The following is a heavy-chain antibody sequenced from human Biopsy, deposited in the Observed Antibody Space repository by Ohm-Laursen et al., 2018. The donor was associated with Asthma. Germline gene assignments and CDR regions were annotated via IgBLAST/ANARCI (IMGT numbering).Heavy chain of an antibody. Sequence: SLRLSCTAPGFTFMTYGMHWVRQVPGKGLEWVAVISYDGTNKDYADSVKGRFTFSRDNSQNTLSLEMNSLRVEDTAVYYCARDLRSDNWNPWGMDVWGLGTTVTVAS. D-gene: IGHD1-20*01. CDR1: GFTFMTYG. J-gene: IGHJ6*02. CDR2: ISYDGTNK. CDR3: ARDLRSDNWNPWGMDV. V-gene: IGHV3-30*03.